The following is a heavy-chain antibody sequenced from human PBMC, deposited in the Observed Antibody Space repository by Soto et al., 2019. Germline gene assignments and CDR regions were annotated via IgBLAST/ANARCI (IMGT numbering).Heavy chain of an antibody. Sequence: EVQVVESGGGLVQPGGSLKLSCVASGFTFSNYWMSWVRQAPGKGLECVANIKKDGSDKNYVDSVEGRFSIFRDNAKNSLHLQMYGLRAEDTAVYYCARDLGIALVGFDDGMGVRGPGTTVTVSS. J-gene: IGHJ6*02. V-gene: IGHV3-7*01. CDR3: ARDLGIALVGFDDGMGV. CDR2: IKKDGSDK. CDR1: GFTFSNYW. D-gene: IGHD6-13*01.